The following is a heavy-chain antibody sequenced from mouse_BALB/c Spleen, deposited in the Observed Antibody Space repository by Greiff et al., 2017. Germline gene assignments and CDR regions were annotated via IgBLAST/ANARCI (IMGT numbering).Heavy chain of an antibody. J-gene: IGHJ4*01. CDR1: GFTFSSFG. D-gene: IGHD1-1*01. CDR2: ISSGSSTI. V-gene: IGHV5-17*02. CDR3: ARYYGSSYAMDY. Sequence: EVKLVESGGGLVQPGGSRKLSCAASGFTFSSFGMHWVRQAPEKGLEWVAYISSGSSTIYYADTVKGRFTISRDNTKNTLFLQMTSLRSEDTAMYYCARYYGSSYAMDYWGQGTAVTVTA.